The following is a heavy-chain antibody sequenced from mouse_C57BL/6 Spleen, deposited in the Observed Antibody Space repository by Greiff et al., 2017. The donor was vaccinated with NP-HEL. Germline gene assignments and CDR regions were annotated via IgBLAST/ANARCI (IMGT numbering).Heavy chain of an antibody. D-gene: IGHD1-1*01. CDR2: IYPGDGDT. CDR1: GYAFSSSW. V-gene: IGHV1-82*01. Sequence: VQLQQSGPELVKPGASVKISCKASGYAFSSSWMNWVKQRPGKGLEWIGRIYPGDGDTNYNGKFKGKATLTADKSSSTAYMQLSSLTSEDSAVYFCASSSTTGGWYFDVWGTGTTVTVSS. J-gene: IGHJ1*03. CDR3: ASSSTTGGWYFDV.